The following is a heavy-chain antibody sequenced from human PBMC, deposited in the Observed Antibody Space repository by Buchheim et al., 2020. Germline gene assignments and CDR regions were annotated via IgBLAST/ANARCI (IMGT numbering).Heavy chain of an antibody. Sequence: QVQLVESGGGVVQPGRSLRLSCAASGFTFSSYAMHWVRQAPGKGLEWVAVISYDGSNKYYADSVKGRFTISRDNSKNTLYLQMTSLRAEDTAVYYCAGDFYDFWSGYYTRGMDVWGQGTT. CDR3: AGDFYDFWSGYYTRGMDV. V-gene: IGHV3-30*04. J-gene: IGHJ6*02. CDR1: GFTFSSYA. D-gene: IGHD3-3*01. CDR2: ISYDGSNK.